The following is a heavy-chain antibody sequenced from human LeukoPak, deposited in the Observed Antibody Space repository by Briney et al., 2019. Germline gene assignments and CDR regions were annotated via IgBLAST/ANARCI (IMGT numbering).Heavy chain of an antibody. CDR1: GGSMSSNY. V-gene: IGHV4-59*08. Sequence: AETLSLTCTVSGGSMSSNYWSWIRQPPGKGLEWVGYIYNSGTIYYSWSTNYNPSLLRLVTISVDTSKTQFSQKLRSVTAANTAVYYCARPFSGSYSDAFDLWGQGTMVTLSS. CDR3: ARPFSGSYSDAFDL. CDR2: IYNSGTIYYSWST. J-gene: IGHJ3*01. D-gene: IGHD1-26*01.